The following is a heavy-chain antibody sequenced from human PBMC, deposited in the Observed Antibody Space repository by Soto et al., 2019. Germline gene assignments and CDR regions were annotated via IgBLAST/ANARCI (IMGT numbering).Heavy chain of an antibody. Sequence: DTLSLTCTVSGGSVSSGSYYWSWIRQPPGKGLEWIGYIYYSGSTNYNPSLKSRVTISVDTSKNQFSLKLSSVTAADTAVYYCAVHYDTMSWFDPWGQGTLGTVSS. D-gene: IGHD3-16*01. V-gene: IGHV4-61*01. CDR2: IYYSGST. CDR3: AVHYDTMSWFDP. J-gene: IGHJ5*02. CDR1: GGSVSSGSYY.